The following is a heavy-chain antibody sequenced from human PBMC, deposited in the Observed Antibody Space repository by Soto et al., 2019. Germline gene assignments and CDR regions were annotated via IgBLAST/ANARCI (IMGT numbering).Heavy chain of an antibody. Sequence: SETLSLTCTVSGGSISSGGYYWSWIRQHPGKGLEWIGYIYYSGSTYYNPSLKSRVTISVDTSKNQFSLKLSSVTAADTAVYYCARLPGIADNDAIDIWGQGTMVTVSS. CDR3: ARLPGIADNDAIDI. J-gene: IGHJ3*02. V-gene: IGHV4-31*03. D-gene: IGHD6-13*01. CDR2: IYYSGST. CDR1: GGSISSGGYY.